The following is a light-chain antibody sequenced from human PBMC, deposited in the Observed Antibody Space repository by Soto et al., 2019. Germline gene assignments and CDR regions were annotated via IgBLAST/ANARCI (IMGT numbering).Light chain of an antibody. CDR2: DVS. V-gene: IGLV2-14*03. CDR1: SSDVGGYDY. Sequence: QSALTQPASASGSPGQSITISCAGTSSDVGGYDYVSWYQQYPGKPPQLMIHDVSDRPSGVSNRFSGSKSGSTASLSISGLQAEDEADYYCSSYASSGTLLFGGGTKLTVL. CDR3: SSYASSGTLL. J-gene: IGLJ2*01.